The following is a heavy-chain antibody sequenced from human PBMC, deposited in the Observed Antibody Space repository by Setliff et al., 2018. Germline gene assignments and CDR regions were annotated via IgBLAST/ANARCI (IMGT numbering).Heavy chain of an antibody. CDR2: IQGTGNT. Sequence: SETLSLTCTVSGDSISSGSYHWSWIRKPAGKVPEWIGLIQGTGNTNYNPPLQSRATMSVDTSKNHFSLNLTSVTAADTAVYYCARWSSTRFDPWGQGTLVTVSS. V-gene: IGHV4-61*02. CDR1: GDSISSGSYH. CDR3: ARWSSTRFDP. J-gene: IGHJ5*02. D-gene: IGHD6-6*01.